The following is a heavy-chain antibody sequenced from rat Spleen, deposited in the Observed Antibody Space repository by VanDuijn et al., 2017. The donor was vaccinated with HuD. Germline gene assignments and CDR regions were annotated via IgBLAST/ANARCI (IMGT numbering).Heavy chain of an antibody. J-gene: IGHJ3*01. CDR3: VRRGYNNYYFDY. Sequence: EVQLVESGGGLVQPGRSMKLSCEASGFTFRNHGMAWVRQAPKKGLEWVASISHDGSFTDHRDSVKGRLTISRDNAKSTLNLQIDGLRSEDTATYYCVRRGYNNYYFDYWGQGTLVTVSS. CDR2: ISHDGSFT. CDR1: GFTFRNHG. V-gene: IGHV5-29*01. D-gene: IGHD1-10*01.